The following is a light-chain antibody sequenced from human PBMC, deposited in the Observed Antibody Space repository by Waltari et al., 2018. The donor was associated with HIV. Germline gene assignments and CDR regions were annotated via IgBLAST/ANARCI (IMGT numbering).Light chain of an antibody. V-gene: IGLV3-25*03. Sequence: SYALTQPPSVYVSPGQTSRLTCSGDALPKQYAVWYHQKPGQAPVLGIYKDTERPSGIPERFSGSSSGTTVTLTISGVQAEDEADYYCQSADSSGTWVFGGGTKLTVL. CDR3: QSADSSGTWV. J-gene: IGLJ3*02. CDR2: KDT. CDR1: ALPKQY.